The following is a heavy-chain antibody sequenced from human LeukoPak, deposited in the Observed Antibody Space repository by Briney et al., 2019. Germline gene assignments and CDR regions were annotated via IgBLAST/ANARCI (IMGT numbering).Heavy chain of an antibody. CDR1: GFTFSSYW. V-gene: IGHV3-7*01. J-gene: IGHJ4*02. CDR3: ARDSSGCIFDY. D-gene: IGHD6-19*01. Sequence: GGSLRLSCAASGFTFSSYWMSWVRQAPGKGLEWLANIKQDGSEKYYVDSVKGRFTISRDNAKNSLYLQMNSLRAEDTAVYYCARDSSGCIFDYWGQGTLVTVSS. CDR2: IKQDGSEK.